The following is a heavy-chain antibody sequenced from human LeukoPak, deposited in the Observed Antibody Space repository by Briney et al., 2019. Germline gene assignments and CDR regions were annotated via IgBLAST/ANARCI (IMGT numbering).Heavy chain of an antibody. V-gene: IGHV4-34*01. Sequence: KPSETLSLTCAVYGGSFSGYYWSWIRQPPGKGLEWTGEINHSGSTNYNPSLKSRVTISVDTSKNQFSLKLSSVTAADTAVYYCARDSSSWTLSTFDYWGQGTLVTVSS. CDR2: INHSGST. CDR3: ARDSSSWTLSTFDY. D-gene: IGHD6-13*01. CDR1: GGSFSGYY. J-gene: IGHJ4*02.